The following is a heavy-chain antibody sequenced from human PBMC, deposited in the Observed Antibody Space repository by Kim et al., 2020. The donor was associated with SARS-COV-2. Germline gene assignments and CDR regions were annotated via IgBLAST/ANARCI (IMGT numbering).Heavy chain of an antibody. CDR2: T. D-gene: IGHD6-13*01. CDR3: ARELSSSNFDY. J-gene: IGHJ4*02. V-gene: IGHV4-59*01. Sequence: TNYNPSLKGRVTISVDTSKNQFSLKLSSVTAADTAVYYCARELSSSNFDYWGQGTLVTVSS.